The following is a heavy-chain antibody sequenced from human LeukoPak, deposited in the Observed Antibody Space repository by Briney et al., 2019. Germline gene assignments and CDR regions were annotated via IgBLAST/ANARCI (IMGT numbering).Heavy chain of an antibody. D-gene: IGHD5-18*01. J-gene: IGHJ4*02. CDR2: INSDGSGT. CDR1: GFTFSTYW. V-gene: IGHV3-74*01. CDR3: ARVGYNYGLDN. Sequence: PRGSLRLSCAASGFTFSTYWMHWVRHAPGKGLGWVSRINSDGSGTSYADSGKGRFTISRDKARDTMYLQMNSLRAEDTAIYYCARVGYNYGLDNWGQGTLVTVSS.